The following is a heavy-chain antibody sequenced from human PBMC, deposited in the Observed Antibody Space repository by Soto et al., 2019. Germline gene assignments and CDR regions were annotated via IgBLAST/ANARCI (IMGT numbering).Heavy chain of an antibody. J-gene: IGHJ4*02. Sequence: WGSLRLSCAASGFSFSSYAMSWVRQAPGKGLEWVSSISDGGGSTNYADSVRGRFNIARDRSKNTLYLHMISLRAEDTAVYYCAKEYCGDDCALDFWGQGALVTVSS. V-gene: IGHV3-23*01. D-gene: IGHD2-21*02. CDR2: ISDGGGST. CDR3: AKEYCGDDCALDF. CDR1: GFSFSSYA.